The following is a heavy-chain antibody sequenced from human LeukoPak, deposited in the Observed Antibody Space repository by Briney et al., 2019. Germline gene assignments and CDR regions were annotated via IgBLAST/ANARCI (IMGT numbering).Heavy chain of an antibody. D-gene: IGHD6-19*01. J-gene: IGHJ4*02. CDR1: GGSISRSNW. CDR2: IYHSGST. Sequence: SETLSLTCAVSGGSISRSNWWSWVRQPPGKGLEWIGEIYHSGSTNYNPSLKSRVTISVDKSKNQFSLQLSSVTAADTAVYYCARAPAVAGTSYYFDYWGQGTLVTVSS. V-gene: IGHV4-4*02. CDR3: ARAPAVAGTSYYFDY.